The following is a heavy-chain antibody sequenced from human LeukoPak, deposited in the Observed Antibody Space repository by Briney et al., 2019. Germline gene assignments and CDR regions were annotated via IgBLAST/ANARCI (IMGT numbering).Heavy chain of an antibody. D-gene: IGHD4-23*01. CDR2: ISGSGGST. V-gene: IGHV3-23*01. CDR1: GFTFSSYA. J-gene: IGHJ4*02. Sequence: GGSLRLSCAASGFTFSSYAMSGVRQAPGKGLEWVSAISGSGGSTYYADSLKGRFTISRDNSKNTLYLQMNSLRAEDTAVYYCAKAVGTVETGYWGQGTLVTVSS. CDR3: AKAVGTVETGY.